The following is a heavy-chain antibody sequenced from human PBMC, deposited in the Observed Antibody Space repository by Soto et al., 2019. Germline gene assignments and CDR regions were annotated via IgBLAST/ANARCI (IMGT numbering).Heavy chain of an antibody. CDR1: GGTFSSYT. Sequence: QVQLVQSGAEVKKPGSSVKVSCKAAGGTFSSYTNSWVRQAPGQGLEWMGRIIPILGIANYAQKFQGRVTITADKSTSTAYMELSSLRSEDTAVYYCARSGGLGDYYGMDVWGQGTTVTVSS. D-gene: IGHD3-10*01. V-gene: IGHV1-69*02. J-gene: IGHJ6*02. CDR3: ARSGGLGDYYGMDV. CDR2: IIPILGIA.